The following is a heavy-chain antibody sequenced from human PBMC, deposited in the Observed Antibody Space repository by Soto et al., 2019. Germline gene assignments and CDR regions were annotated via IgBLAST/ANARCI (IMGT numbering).Heavy chain of an antibody. V-gene: IGHV3-30*01. CDR3: AREVLWSRYFDY. J-gene: IGHJ4*02. Sequence: DSVMGRFTISRDNSQNTLYLQMNSLRPEDTGVYYCAREVLWSRYFDYWGQGTLVTVSS. D-gene: IGHD3-10*01.